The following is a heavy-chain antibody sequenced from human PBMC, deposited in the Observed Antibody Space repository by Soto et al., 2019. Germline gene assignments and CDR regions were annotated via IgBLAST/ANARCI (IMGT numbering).Heavy chain of an antibody. D-gene: IGHD5-18*01. V-gene: IGHV3-33*01. Sequence: GSLRLSCAASGFTFSSYGMHWVRQAPGKGLEWVAVIWYDGSNKYYADSVKGRFTISRDNSKNTLYLQMNSLRAEDTAVYYCARDLQLSGMDVWGQGTTVTVSS. CDR3: ARDLQLSGMDV. CDR2: IWYDGSNK. CDR1: GFTFSSYG. J-gene: IGHJ6*02.